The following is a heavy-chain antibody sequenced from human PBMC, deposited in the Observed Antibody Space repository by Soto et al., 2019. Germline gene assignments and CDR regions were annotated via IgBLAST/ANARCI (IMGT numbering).Heavy chain of an antibody. CDR3: AAYRGYSPPFDY. V-gene: IGHV1-46*01. CDR2: IDPSGDNT. CDR1: EYSFTSYY. J-gene: IGHJ4*02. Sequence: QVQLVQSGAEVKKPGASAKVSCKASEYSFTSYYMHWVRRAPGQGLEWMGMIDPSGDNTGYPQKFQGRVAMTSDTSTSTVYMELSSLRSEDTAVYYCAAYRGYSPPFDYWGQGTRVTVS. D-gene: IGHD3-22*01.